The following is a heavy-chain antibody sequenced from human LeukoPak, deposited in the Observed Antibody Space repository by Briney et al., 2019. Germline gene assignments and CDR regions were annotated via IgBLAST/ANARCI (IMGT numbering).Heavy chain of an antibody. D-gene: IGHD6-6*01. CDR1: GGSISSGSYY. CDR3: VRTWAVRPYDAFDI. Sequence: SQTLSLTCTVSGGSISSGSYYWNCIRQPAGKGLEWIGRIYTSGSTNYNPSLKSRVTISVDTSKNQFSLKLSSVTAADTAVYYCVRTWAVRPYDAFDIWGQGTMVTVSS. J-gene: IGHJ3*02. CDR2: IYTSGST. V-gene: IGHV4-61*02.